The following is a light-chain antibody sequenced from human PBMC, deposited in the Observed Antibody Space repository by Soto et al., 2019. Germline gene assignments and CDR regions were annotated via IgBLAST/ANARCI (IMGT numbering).Light chain of an antibody. CDR2: GDG. CDR3: HVWDSNSDHREV. V-gene: IGLV3-21*02. CDR1: NIGTKS. J-gene: IGLJ1*01. Sequence: SYELTQPPSVSVAPGQTARITCGGNNIGTKSVHWYQQKPGQAPLLVIYGDGDRPSGIPERFSGSNSGNTATLTITRVEAGDEADYFCHVWDSNSDHREVFGNGTKV.